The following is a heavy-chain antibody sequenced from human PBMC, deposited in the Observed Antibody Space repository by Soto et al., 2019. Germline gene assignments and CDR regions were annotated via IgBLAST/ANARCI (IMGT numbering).Heavy chain of an antibody. CDR2: IYWDDDK. V-gene: IGHV2-5*02. CDR3: AHRAGLQGNWDGGYFDF. J-gene: IGHJ4*02. D-gene: IGHD1-1*01. CDR1: GFSLSSSGVG. Sequence: QITLKESGPMRVKPTQTLTLACTFSGFSLSSSGVGVGWIRQPPGKALEQLALIYWDDDKRYSPSLKSRLTITKDTSKNQVVLTMTNMDPVDTATYYCAHRAGLQGNWDGGYFDFWGQGALVTVSS.